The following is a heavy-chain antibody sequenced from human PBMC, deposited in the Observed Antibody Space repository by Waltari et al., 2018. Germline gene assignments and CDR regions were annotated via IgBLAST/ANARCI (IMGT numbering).Heavy chain of an antibody. J-gene: IGHJ4*02. Sequence: EVQLLESGGGLVQPGGSLRLSCAAPGFTFSSYAMSWVRQAPGKGLEWVSAISGSGGSTYYADSVKGRFTISRDNSKNTLYLQMNSLRAEDTAVYYCAKDRRIAVAGAYDYWGQGTLVTVSS. CDR1: GFTFSSYA. CDR2: ISGSGGST. V-gene: IGHV3-23*01. D-gene: IGHD6-19*01. CDR3: AKDRRIAVAGAYDY.